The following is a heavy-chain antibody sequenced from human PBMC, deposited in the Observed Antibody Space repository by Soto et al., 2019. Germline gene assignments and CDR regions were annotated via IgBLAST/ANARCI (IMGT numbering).Heavy chain of an antibody. J-gene: IGHJ4*02. D-gene: IGHD3-22*01. Sequence: GASVKVSCKDSGYTFTSYGISWVRQAPGQGLEWMGWISAYNGNTNYAQKPQGRVTMTTDTSTSTAYMELRSLRSDDTAVYYCARGPNPSITMIVVAPDYWGQGTLVTVSS. CDR1: GYTFTSYG. CDR3: ARGPNPSITMIVVAPDY. CDR2: ISAYNGNT. V-gene: IGHV1-18*01.